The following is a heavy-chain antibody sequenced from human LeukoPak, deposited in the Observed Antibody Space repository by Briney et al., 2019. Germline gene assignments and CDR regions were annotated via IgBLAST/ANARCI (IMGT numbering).Heavy chain of an antibody. CDR2: IYYSGST. CDR3: ATTKAYYDSSGYYWSWFDP. Sequence: SETLSLTCTVSGGSISSYYWSWIRQPPGKGLEWIGYIYYSGSTNDNPSLKSRVTISVDTSKNQFSLKLSSVTAADTAVYYCATTKAYYDSSGYYWSWFDPWGQGTLVTVSS. J-gene: IGHJ5*02. V-gene: IGHV4-59*01. CDR1: GGSISSYY. D-gene: IGHD3-22*01.